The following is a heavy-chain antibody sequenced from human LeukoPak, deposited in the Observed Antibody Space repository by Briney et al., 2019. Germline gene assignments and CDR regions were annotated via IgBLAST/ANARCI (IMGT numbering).Heavy chain of an antibody. J-gene: IGHJ4*02. CDR1: GFTFGDYA. V-gene: IGHV3-9*01. CDR3: AKDRDSIAVAGTIFDY. CDR2: ISWNSCSI. Sequence: GRSLRLSCAASGFTFGDYAMHWVRQAPGKGLEWVSGISWNSCSIGYADSVKGRCTISRDNAKNSLYLQMNSLRAEDTALYYCAKDRDSIAVAGTIFDYWGQGTLVTVSS. D-gene: IGHD6-19*01.